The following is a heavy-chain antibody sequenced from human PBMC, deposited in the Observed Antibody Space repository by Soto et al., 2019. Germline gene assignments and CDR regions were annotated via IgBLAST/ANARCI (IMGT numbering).Heavy chain of an antibody. CDR3: ARGRSAVAYSCYYYYDMDL. J-gene: IGHJ6*03. Sequence: EVQLVESGGGLVQPGRSLRLSCVASGFTFDDYAMHWVRQAPGKGLEWVAGIKWNSGSKGYGDSVKGRFTISRDNAKNSRYLQSNRLGAEDTALYYCARGRSAVAYSCYYYYDMDLWGKGTTV. D-gene: IGHD6-19*01. CDR1: GFTFDDYA. CDR2: IKWNSGSK. V-gene: IGHV3-9*01.